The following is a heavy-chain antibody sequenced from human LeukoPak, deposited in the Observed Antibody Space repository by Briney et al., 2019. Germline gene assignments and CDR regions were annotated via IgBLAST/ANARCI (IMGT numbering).Heavy chain of an antibody. CDR1: GGTFSSYA. CDR2: IIPIFGTA. V-gene: IGHV1-69*01. D-gene: IGHD3-10*01. Sequence: GSSVKVSCKASGGTFSSYAISWVRQAPGQGLEWMGGIIPIFGTANYAQKFQGRVTITADESTSTAYMELSSLRSEDTAVYYCARVAMVRDPIDYYYGMDVWGQGTTVTVSS. CDR3: ARVAMVRDPIDYYYGMDV. J-gene: IGHJ6*02.